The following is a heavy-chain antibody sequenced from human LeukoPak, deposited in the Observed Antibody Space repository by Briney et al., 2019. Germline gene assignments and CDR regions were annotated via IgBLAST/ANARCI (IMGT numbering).Heavy chain of an antibody. D-gene: IGHD5-12*01. Sequence: GGSLRLSCAASGFTFSSYAMSWVRQAPGKGLEWVSAISGGGGITYYADSVKGRFTVSRDNSKNTVFLQMNSLRAEDTALYYCAKGSRDGYXXXDYWGQGTLVTVSS. CDR1: GFTFSSYA. CDR2: ISGGGGIT. J-gene: IGHJ4*02. CDR3: AKGSRDGYXXXDY. V-gene: IGHV3-23*01.